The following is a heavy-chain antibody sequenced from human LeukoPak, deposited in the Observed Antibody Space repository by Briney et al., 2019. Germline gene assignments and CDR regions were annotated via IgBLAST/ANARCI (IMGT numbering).Heavy chain of an antibody. D-gene: IGHD3-22*01. CDR3: ARGRGSSSGNAFDI. CDR1: GFTFSSYD. CDR2: IGTAGDT. Sequence: GGSLRLSCAASGFTFSSYDMHWVRQATGKGLEWVSAIGTAGDTYYPGSVKGRFTISRENAKNTLYLQMNSLGAGDTAVYYCARGRGSSSGNAFDIWGEGTMVTVSS. V-gene: IGHV3-13*01. J-gene: IGHJ3*02.